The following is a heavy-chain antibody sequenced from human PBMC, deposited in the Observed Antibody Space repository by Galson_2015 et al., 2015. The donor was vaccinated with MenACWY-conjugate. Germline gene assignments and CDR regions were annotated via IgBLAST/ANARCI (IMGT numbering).Heavy chain of an antibody. CDR2: ISASTGNT. V-gene: IGHV1-18*01. D-gene: IGHD3-16*01. CDR3: ARASTGLSSRFLDV. J-gene: IGHJ6*02. CDR1: GYTFSDSG. Sequence: SVKVSCKASGYTFSDSGVTWVRQAPGQGLEWMGWISASTGNTNYEQKFYGRVTMTTDTSTNTAFMELRSLRSDDTAVYFCARASTGLSSRFLDVWCQGTTVTVSS.